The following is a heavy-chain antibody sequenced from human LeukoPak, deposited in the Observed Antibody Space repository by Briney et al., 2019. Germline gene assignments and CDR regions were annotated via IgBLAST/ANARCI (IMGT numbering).Heavy chain of an antibody. Sequence: PGGSLRLSCAASGFTFSNYWMTWVRQAPGKGLEWVANIKQDGSEKYYVHSVKGRFTISRDNAKNSLFLQMNSLRAEDTAVYYCARVLRYCSGGNCYSGGLGYMDVWGKGTTVTISS. CDR2: IKQDGSEK. CDR3: ARVLRYCSGGNCYSGGLGYMDV. V-gene: IGHV3-7*03. D-gene: IGHD2-15*01. J-gene: IGHJ6*03. CDR1: GFTFSNYW.